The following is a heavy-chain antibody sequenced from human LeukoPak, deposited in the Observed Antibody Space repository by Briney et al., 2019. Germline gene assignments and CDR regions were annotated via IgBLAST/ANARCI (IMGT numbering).Heavy chain of an antibody. V-gene: IGHV3-30*18. D-gene: IGHD5-18*01. Sequence: GGSLRLSCAASGFTFSSYGMQWVRQAPGKGLEWVAVISYDGSNKYYADSVKGRFTISRDNSKNTLYLQMNSLRAEDTAVYYCAKDPTDTAMVSLNYWGQGTLVTVSS. CDR2: ISYDGSNK. CDR1: GFTFSSYG. CDR3: AKDPTDTAMVSLNY. J-gene: IGHJ4*02.